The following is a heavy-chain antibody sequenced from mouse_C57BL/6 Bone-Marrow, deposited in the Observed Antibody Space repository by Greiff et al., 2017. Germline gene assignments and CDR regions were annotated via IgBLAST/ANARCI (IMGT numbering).Heavy chain of an antibody. CDR1: GFSLTSYG. CDR2: IWSGGST. V-gene: IGHV2-2*01. Sequence: VKLVESGPGLVQPSQSLSITCTVSGFSLTSYGVHWVRQSPGKGLEWLGVIWSGGSTDYNAAFISRLSISKDNSKSQVFFKMNSLQADDTAIYYCARSLYYTYYAMDYWGQGTSVTVSS. D-gene: IGHD2-1*01. CDR3: ARSLYYTYYAMDY. J-gene: IGHJ4*01.